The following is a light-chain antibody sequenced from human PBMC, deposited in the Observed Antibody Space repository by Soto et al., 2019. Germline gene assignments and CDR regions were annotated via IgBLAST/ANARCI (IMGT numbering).Light chain of an antibody. J-gene: IGKJ1*01. CDR2: DVS. CDR3: QQSGSSPWT. V-gene: IGKV3-20*01. Sequence: EIVLTQSPGTLSLSPGERATLSCRASQSVSSIYLAWYQQKPGQAPRLLIYDVSSRATGIPDRFSGSGSGTDFTLTISRLEPEDFAVYYCQQSGSSPWTFGQGTKVEIK. CDR1: QSVSSIY.